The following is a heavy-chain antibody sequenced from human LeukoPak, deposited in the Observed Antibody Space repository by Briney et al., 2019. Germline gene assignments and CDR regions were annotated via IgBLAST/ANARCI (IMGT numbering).Heavy chain of an antibody. J-gene: IGHJ4*02. V-gene: IGHV4-59*12. CDR1: GGSISSYY. CDR2: IYYSGST. D-gene: IGHD3-3*01. CDR3: ARNPVRLTIFGVDQLQGFDY. Sequence: SETLSLTCTVSGGSISSYYWSWIRQPPGKGLEWIGYIYYSGSTNYKPSLKSRVTISVDTSKNQFSLKLSSVTAADTAVYHCARNPVRLTIFGVDQLQGFDYWGQGTLVTVSS.